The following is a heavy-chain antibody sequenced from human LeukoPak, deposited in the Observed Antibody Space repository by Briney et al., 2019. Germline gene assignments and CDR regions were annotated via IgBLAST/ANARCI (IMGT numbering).Heavy chain of an antibody. CDR3: ARGVVHDFWSGYLPDDAFDI. V-gene: IGHV1-69*05. CDR1: GGTFSSYA. Sequence: AASVKVSCKASGGTFSSYAISWVRQAPGQGLVWMGRIIPIFGTANYAQKFQGRVTITTDESTSTAYMELSSLRSEDTAVYYCARGVVHDFWSGYLPDDAFDIWGQGTMVTVSS. D-gene: IGHD3-3*01. J-gene: IGHJ3*02. CDR2: IIPIFGTA.